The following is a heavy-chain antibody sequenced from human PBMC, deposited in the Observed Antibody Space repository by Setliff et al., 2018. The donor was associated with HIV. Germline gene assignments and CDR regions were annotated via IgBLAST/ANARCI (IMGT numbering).Heavy chain of an antibody. CDR1: GYSFTSYW. D-gene: IGHD2-21*02. CDR2: IYPGDSDT. Sequence: GESLKISCKGSGYSFTSYWIGWVRQMPGKGLEWTGIIYPGDSDTRYSPSFQGQVTVSADKSISTAYLQWSSLKASDTAMYYCARLSVVTATRIYYFDYWGQGTLVTVSS. V-gene: IGHV5-51*01. J-gene: IGHJ4*02. CDR3: ARLSVVTATRIYYFDY.